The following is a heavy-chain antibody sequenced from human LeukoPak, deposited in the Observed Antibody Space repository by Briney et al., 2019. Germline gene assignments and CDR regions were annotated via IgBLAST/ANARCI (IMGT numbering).Heavy chain of an antibody. CDR3: ARGDPSDAFDI. Sequence: ASVKVSCKASGYTFTSYDINWVRQATGQGLEWMGWMNPNSGNTGYAQKFQGRVTITRNTSISTAYMELSSLRSEDMAVYYCARGDPSDAFDIWGQGTMVTVSS. V-gene: IGHV1-8*03. CDR2: MNPNSGNT. J-gene: IGHJ3*02. CDR1: GYTFTSYD.